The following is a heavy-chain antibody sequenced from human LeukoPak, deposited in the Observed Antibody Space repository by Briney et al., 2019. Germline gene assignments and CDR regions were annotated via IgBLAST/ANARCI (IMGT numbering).Heavy chain of an antibody. CDR3: AKAPTYGSGSYYFDY. J-gene: IGHJ4*02. Sequence: GGSLRLSCAASGFTFSSYAMSWVRQAPGKGLEWVSAISGSGGSTYYADSVKGRFTISRDNSKNTLYLQMNSLRAEDTAVYYCAKAPTYGSGSYYFDYWGQGTLVTVSS. V-gene: IGHV3-23*01. D-gene: IGHD3-10*01. CDR2: ISGSGGST. CDR1: GFTFSSYA.